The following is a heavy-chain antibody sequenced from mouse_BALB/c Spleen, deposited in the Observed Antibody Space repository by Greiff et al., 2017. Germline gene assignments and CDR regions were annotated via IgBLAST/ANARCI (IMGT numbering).Heavy chain of an antibody. Sequence: VQRVESGAELVRPGSSVKISCKASDYAFSSYWMNWVKQRPGQGLEWIGQIYPGDGDTNYSGKFKGKATLTADKSSRTAYMQLSSLTSEDSAVYFCARNYRDWYFDVWGAGTTVTVSS. CDR1: DYAFSSYW. D-gene: IGHD2-1*01. CDR2: IYPGDGDT. J-gene: IGHJ1*01. V-gene: IGHV1-80*01. CDR3: ARNYRDWYFDV.